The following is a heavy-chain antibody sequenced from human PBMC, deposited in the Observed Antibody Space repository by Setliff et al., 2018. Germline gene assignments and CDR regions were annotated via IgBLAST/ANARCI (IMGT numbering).Heavy chain of an antibody. CDR3: AKGDYGSGSYYKG. CDR1: GLIFSTYA. D-gene: IGHD3-10*01. CDR2: IRYDGSNK. J-gene: IGHJ4*02. Sequence: GGSLRLSCAASGLIFSTYAMQWVRQTPGKGLEWVAFIRYDGSNKYYADSVKGRFTISRDNSKNTLYLQMNSLRAEDTAVYYCAKGDYGSGSYYKGWGQGTLVTVSS. V-gene: IGHV3-30*02.